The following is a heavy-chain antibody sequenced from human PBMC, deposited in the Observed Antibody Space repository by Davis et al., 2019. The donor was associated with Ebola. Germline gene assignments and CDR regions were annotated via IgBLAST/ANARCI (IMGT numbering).Heavy chain of an antibody. D-gene: IGHD6-13*01. V-gene: IGHV1-18*01. CDR3: ARSRSSIAAGDAFDI. J-gene: IGHJ3*02. CDR1: GGTFSSCA. Sequence: ASVKVSCKASGGTFSSCAISWVRQAPGQGLEWMGWISAYNGNTNYAQKLQGRVTMTTDTSTSTAYMELRSLRSDDTAVYYCARSRSSIAAGDAFDIWGQGTMVTVSS. CDR2: ISAYNGNT.